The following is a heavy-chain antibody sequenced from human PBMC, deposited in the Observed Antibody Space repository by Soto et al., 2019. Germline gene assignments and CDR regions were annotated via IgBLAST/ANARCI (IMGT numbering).Heavy chain of an antibody. J-gene: IGHJ2*01. V-gene: IGHV4-34*01. CDR2: INHSGST. CDR1: GGSFSGYY. CDR3: AREDWYFDL. Sequence: SETLSLTCAVYGGSFSGYYWSWIRQPPGKGLEWIGEINHSGSTNYNPSLKRRVTISVDTSKNQFSLKLSSVTAADTAVYYCAREDWYFDLWGRGTLVTVSS.